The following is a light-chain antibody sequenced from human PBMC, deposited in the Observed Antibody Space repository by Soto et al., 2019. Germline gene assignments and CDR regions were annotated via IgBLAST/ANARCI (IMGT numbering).Light chain of an antibody. CDR3: QSYDNSLSASV. CDR2: GNS. J-gene: IGLJ3*02. Sequence: QLVLTQPPSVSGAPGQRVTISCTGSSSNIGADYDVHWYQHLPGTAPKLLIYGNSNRPSGVPNRFSGSKSGTSASLAITGLQAEDEADYYCQSYDNSLSASVFGGGTKLTVL. V-gene: IGLV1-40*01. CDR1: SSNIGADYD.